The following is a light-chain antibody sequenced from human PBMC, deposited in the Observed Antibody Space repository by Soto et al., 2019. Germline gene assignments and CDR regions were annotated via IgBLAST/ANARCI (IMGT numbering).Light chain of an antibody. Sequence: EIVLTQSPATLSLSPGERATLSCRASQSVSSYLAWYQQKPGQAPRLLIYDASNRATGIPARFSGSGSGTDFTLTSSSLELEDCGVYYCQQRSNWPRTFGQGTKVEIK. CDR3: QQRSNWPRT. J-gene: IGKJ1*01. V-gene: IGKV3-11*01. CDR2: DAS. CDR1: QSVSSY.